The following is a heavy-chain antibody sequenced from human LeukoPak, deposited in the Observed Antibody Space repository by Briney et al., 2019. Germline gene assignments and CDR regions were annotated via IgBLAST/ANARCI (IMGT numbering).Heavy chain of an antibody. V-gene: IGHV4-39*01. CDR3: VRRLEV. J-gene: IGHJ3*01. CDR2: IYYDGST. Sequence: PSETLSLTCTVSGGSISSGGYYWSWIRQPPGKGLDWIGNIYYDGSTYYNPSLKSRVTISVDTSKNQLSLTVNSVTATDTAVYYCVRRLEVWGQGTMVTVSS. CDR1: GGSISSGGYY.